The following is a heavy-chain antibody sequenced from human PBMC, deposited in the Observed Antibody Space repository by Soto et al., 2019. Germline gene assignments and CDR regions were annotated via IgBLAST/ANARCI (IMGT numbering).Heavy chain of an antibody. J-gene: IGHJ5*02. D-gene: IGHD3-9*01. V-gene: IGHV4-59*01. CDR3: ARDTFYQSSGYFEDWFDP. Sequence: QVQLQESGPGLVKPSETLSLTCTVSGGSISNYYWSLIRQPPGKGLEWIGYVSDMGVTNYNPSLKSRVTISVDMSRHQISLKITSVSAADTAVYYCARDTFYQSSGYFEDWFDPRGQGTLVTVYS. CDR1: GGSISNYY. CDR2: VSDMGVT.